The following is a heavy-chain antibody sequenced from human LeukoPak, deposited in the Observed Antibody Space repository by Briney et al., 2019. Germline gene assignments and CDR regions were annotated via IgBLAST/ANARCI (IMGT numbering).Heavy chain of an antibody. Sequence: PGGSLRLSCAASGFTFSSYGMHWVRQAPGKGLEWVAVIWYDGSNKYYADSVKGRFTISRDNSKNTLYLQMNSLRAEDTAVYYCARDSSVLGPPLGLFDYWGQGTLVTVSS. CDR2: IWYDGSNK. CDR1: GFTFSSYG. J-gene: IGHJ4*02. CDR3: ARDSSVLGPPLGLFDY. D-gene: IGHD6-19*01. V-gene: IGHV3-33*01.